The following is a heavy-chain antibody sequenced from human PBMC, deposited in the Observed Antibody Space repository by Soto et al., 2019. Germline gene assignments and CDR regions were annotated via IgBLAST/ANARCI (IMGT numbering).Heavy chain of an antibody. V-gene: IGHV1-69*12. CDR3: VRDSIAASGVDS. CDR2: IIPLFGTT. J-gene: IGHJ4*02. D-gene: IGHD6-13*01. Sequence: QVQVVQSGAEVKKPGSSVKVSCKVSGVPFSSYTLSWVRQAPGQGPEWMGEIIPLFGTTNYVQDFQGRLTIAADVSTNTAYMELSSLRYEDTALYYCVRDSIAASGVDSWGQGTLVTVS. CDR1: GVPFSSYT.